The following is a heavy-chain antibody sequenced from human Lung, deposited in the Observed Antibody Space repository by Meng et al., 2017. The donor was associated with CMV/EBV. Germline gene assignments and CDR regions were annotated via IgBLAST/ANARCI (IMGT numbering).Heavy chain of an antibody. V-gene: IGHV1-2*02. J-gene: IGHJ4*02. CDR3: ARAPGLSLAAAASDAYFDK. D-gene: IGHD6-13*01. CDR1: GYTFTNYY. Sequence: ASVKVSXKASGYTFTNYYIHWVRQAPGQGLEWMGWIKPNSGATNYVQKFQGRLTVTRDTSITTAYMELTRLRSDDTAVYYCARAPGLSLAAAASDAYFDKWGQGTXVNGAS. CDR2: IKPNSGAT.